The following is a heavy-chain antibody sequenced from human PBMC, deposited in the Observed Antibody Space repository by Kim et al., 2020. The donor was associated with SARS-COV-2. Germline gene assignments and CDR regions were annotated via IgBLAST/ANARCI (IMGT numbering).Heavy chain of an antibody. V-gene: IGHV3-23*01. D-gene: IGHD6-19*01. Sequence: GGSLRLSCAASGFTFSSFDMNWVRQAPGKGLEWVSRITGSGDVTDYTDSVKGRFTISRDNSKNTLYLQMNSLRVEDTALYYCAKLSDYSGLDLAFWGQGTLVTVSS. CDR1: GFTFSSFD. CDR3: AKLSDYSGLDLAF. J-gene: IGHJ4*02. CDR2: ITGSGDVT.